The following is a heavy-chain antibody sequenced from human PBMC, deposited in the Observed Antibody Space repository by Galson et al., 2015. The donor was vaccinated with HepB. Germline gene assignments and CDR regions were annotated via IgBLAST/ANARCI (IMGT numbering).Heavy chain of an antibody. CDR1: GFTFSSYA. V-gene: IGHV3-23*01. CDR3: AKDRVGAYGRYFDY. CDR2: ISGSGGST. J-gene: IGHJ4*02. Sequence: SLRLSCAASGFTFSSYAMSWVRQAPGKGLEWVSAISGSGGSTYYADSVKGRFTISRDNSKNTLYLQMNSLRAEDTAVYYSAKDRVGAYGRYFDYWGQGTLVTVSS. D-gene: IGHD1-26*01.